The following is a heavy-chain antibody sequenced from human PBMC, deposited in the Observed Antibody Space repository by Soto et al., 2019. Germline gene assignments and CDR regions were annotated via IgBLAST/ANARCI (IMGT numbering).Heavy chain of an antibody. V-gene: IGHV5-51*01. CDR3: VRPDSTGYYSH. CDR1: GYSFTNYW. Sequence: GESLKISCKGSGYSFTNYWIGWVRQMPGKGLEWMGIINPADSDIRYSPSFQGQVTVSVDKSISTAYLQRGSLRASDTAMYYCVRPDSTGYYSHWGQGTPVTVSS. CDR2: INPADSDI. D-gene: IGHD3-9*01. J-gene: IGHJ4*02.